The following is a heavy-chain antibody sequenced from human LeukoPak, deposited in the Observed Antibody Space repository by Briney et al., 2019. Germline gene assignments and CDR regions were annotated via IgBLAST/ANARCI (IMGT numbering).Heavy chain of an antibody. J-gene: IGHJ3*02. CDR3: ATLYDRDSSSWYGFNAFDI. CDR2: IRYDGSNK. V-gene: IGHV3-30*02. CDR1: GFTFSSYG. Sequence: GGSLRLSCAASGFTFSSYGMHWVRQAPGKGLERVAFIRYDGSNKYYADSVKGRFTISRDNSKSTLYLQMNSLRAEDTAVYYCATLYDRDSSSWYGFNAFDIWGQGTMVTVSS. D-gene: IGHD6-13*01.